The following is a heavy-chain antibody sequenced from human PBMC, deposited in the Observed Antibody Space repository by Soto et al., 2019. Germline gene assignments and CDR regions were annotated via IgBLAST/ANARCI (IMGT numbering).Heavy chain of an antibody. J-gene: IGHJ5*02. V-gene: IGHV4-61*01. CDR2: FYYSGST. CDR1: GGTVSRGSFY. Sequence: PSVTLSLTCTASGGTVSRGSFYWTWNRQPPGKGLEWIGYFYYSGSTNYNPPLKSRVTISGDTPKNQFSLRLSSVTAADTAVYYCARLRYNWNYGHGFDPWGQGTLVTVSS. D-gene: IGHD1-7*01. CDR3: ARLRYNWNYGHGFDP.